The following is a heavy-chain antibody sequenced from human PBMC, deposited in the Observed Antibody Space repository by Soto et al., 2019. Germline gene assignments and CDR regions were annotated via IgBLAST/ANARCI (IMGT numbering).Heavy chain of an antibody. CDR1: GGSISSSSYY. J-gene: IGHJ4*02. D-gene: IGHD2-15*01. CDR3: ARLSSLVVVAATY. CDR2: IYYSGST. Sequence: QLQLQESGPGLVKPSETLSLTCTVSGGSISSSSYYWGWIRQPPGKGLEWIGSIYYSGSTYYNPSLKSRVTISVDTSKNQFSLKLSSVTAADTAVYYCARLSSLVVVAATYWGQGTLVTVSS. V-gene: IGHV4-39*01.